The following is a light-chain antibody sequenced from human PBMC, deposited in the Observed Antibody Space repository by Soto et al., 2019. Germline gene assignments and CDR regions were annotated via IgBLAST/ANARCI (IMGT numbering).Light chain of an antibody. CDR3: QQYNSWVT. CDR1: QSISTT. J-gene: IGKJ4*01. Sequence: EIVLTQSPVTLSVSPGERATLSCRASQSISTTLVWYQQKPGQAPRLLIYGASTRATGVPARFSGSGSGTVFTLTISSLQSEDFAVYYCQQYNSWVTFGGGTKVEIK. V-gene: IGKV3-15*01. CDR2: GAS.